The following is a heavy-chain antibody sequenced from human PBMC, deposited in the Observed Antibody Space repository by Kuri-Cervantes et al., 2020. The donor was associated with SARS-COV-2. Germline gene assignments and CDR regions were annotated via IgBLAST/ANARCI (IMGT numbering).Heavy chain of an antibody. CDR2: MYYSGIT. D-gene: IGHD3-10*01. Sequence: SETLSLTCTVSGGSIRSYYWSWIRQPPGKGLEWLGSMYYSGITNYNPSLKSRLTISVDTSKNQISLKLSSVTAADTAVYYCARVRGVLGEVYFDYWGQGTLVTVSS. J-gene: IGHJ4*02. CDR1: GGSIRSYY. CDR3: ARVRGVLGEVYFDY. V-gene: IGHV4-59*01.